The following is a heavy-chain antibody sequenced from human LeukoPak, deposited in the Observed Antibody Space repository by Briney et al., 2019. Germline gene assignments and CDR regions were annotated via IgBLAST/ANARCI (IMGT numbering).Heavy chain of an antibody. V-gene: IGHV4-59*08. CDR2: IYYSGST. D-gene: IGHD2-2*01. CDR3: ARHVVPAAYYDY. Sequence: SETLSLTCTVSGGSISSYYWSWIRQPPGKGLEWIGYIYYSGSTNYNPSLKSRVTISVDTSKNQFSLKLSSVTAADTAVYYCARHVVPAAYYDYWGQGTLVTVSS. CDR1: GGSISSYY. J-gene: IGHJ4*02.